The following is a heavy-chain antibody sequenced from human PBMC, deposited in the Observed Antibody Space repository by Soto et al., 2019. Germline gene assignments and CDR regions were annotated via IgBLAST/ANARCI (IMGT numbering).Heavy chain of an antibody. CDR2: IFYSGST. J-gene: IGHJ3*01. Sequence: PSETLSLTCTVSGGSISSYYWSWIRQPPGKGLEWIGYIFYSGSTNYNSSLKSRVTISVDTSKNQFSLKLSSVTAADTAVYYCARLYGLDAFDFWGQGTMVTVSS. D-gene: IGHD3-16*02. V-gene: IGHV4-59*08. CDR3: ARLYGLDAFDF. CDR1: GGSISSYY.